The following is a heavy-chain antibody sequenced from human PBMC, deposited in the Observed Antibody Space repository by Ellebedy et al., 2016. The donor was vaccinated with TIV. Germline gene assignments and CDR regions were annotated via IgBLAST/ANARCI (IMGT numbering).Heavy chain of an antibody. CDR1: GGSIRSSNW. CDR3: ARPIAAPTNWFDP. J-gene: IGHJ5*02. V-gene: IGHV4-4*02. CDR2: IYHSGST. Sequence: MPSETLSLTCAVSGGSIRSSNWWSWVRQPPGKGLEWIGEIYHSGSTNYNPSLKSRVTISVDKSKNQFSLKLISVTAADTAVYYCARPIAAPTNWFDPWGQGTLVTVSS. D-gene: IGHD6-6*01.